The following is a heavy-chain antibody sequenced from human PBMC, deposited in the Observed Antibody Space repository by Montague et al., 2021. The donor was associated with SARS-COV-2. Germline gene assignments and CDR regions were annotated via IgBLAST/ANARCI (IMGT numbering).Heavy chain of an antibody. D-gene: IGHD4-17*01. V-gene: IGHV4-39*01. CDR2: FYYAGGT. J-gene: IGHJ4*02. CDR3: ARLYGSSFDY. CDR1: GGSVSRISSH. Sequence: SETLSLTCTVSGGSVSRISSHWGWIRQPQGKGLEYIGSFYYAGGTQYNPSLKSRVTISVDTSKDQFSLKMNSVTAADTAVYFCARLYGSSFDYWGQGTLVTVSS.